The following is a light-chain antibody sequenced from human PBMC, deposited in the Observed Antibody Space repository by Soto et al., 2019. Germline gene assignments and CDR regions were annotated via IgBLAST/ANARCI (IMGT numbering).Light chain of an antibody. CDR2: DVS. CDR1: STDVGKYKF. Sequence: QSVLAQARSVSGSPGQSVTISCTGTSTDVGKYKFVSWYQHQSGKAPKLLIYDVSKRPSGVPDRFSGSKSGNTASLTIAGLQADDEADYYCCGYTGVHSIFGGGTKLTVL. CDR3: CGYTGVHSI. J-gene: IGLJ2*01. V-gene: IGLV2-11*01.